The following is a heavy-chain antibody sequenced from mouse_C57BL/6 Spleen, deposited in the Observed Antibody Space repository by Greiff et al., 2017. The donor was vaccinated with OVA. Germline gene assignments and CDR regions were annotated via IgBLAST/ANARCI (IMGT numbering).Heavy chain of an antibody. CDR1: GYAFSSYW. J-gene: IGHJ1*03. CDR3: ARGPYGNYDWYFDV. Sequence: QVQLQQSGAELVKPGASVKISCKASGYAFSSYWMNWVKQRPGRGLEWIGQIYPGDGDTKYNGKFKGKATLTADKSSSTAYMQLSILTSDDSAVYCCARGPYGNYDWYFDVWGTGTTVTVSS. V-gene: IGHV1-80*01. CDR2: IYPGDGDT. D-gene: IGHD2-1*01.